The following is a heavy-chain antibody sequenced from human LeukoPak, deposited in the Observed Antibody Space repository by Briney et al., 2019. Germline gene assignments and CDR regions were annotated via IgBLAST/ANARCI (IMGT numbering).Heavy chain of an antibody. CDR1: GGSISSGGYY. CDR3: ASQGDH. CDR2: IYHNGNT. J-gene: IGHJ4*02. Sequence: SQTLSLTCTVSGGSISSGGYYWSWIRQPPGKGLEWIGYIYHNGNTNYNPSLKSRVTISIDKSKNQFSLKLTSMTAADTAMYYCASQGDHWGQGTLVTVSS. V-gene: IGHV4-30-2*01.